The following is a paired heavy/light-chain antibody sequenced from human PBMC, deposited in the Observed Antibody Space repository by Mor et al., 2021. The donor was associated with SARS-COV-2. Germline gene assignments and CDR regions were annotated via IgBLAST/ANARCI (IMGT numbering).Heavy chain of an antibody. CDR1: GGSISPYY. J-gene: IGHJ5*02. CDR3: AKALDYGDHGKFDP. D-gene: IGHD4-17*01. Sequence: QVQLQESGPGLVKPSETLSLTCTVSGGSISPYYWSWIRQPPGKGLEWIGYIYYSGSTNYNPSLKSRVTISLDTSKKQFSLNLTSVTAADTAMYYCAKALDYGDHGKFDPWGQGTLVTVSS. V-gene: IGHV4-59*01. CDR2: IYYSGST.
Light chain of an antibody. Sequence: QSVLTQPPSVSGAPGQRVTISCTGRRSNIGAGYDVHWYQQLPGTAPKLLIYGNIKRPSGVPDRFSGSMSGTSASLAISGLQAEDEADYYCQSYDSGLIGVVFGGGTKLTVL. CDR3: QSYDSGLIGVV. CDR1: RSNIGAGYD. V-gene: IGLV1-40*01. CDR2: GNI. J-gene: IGLJ2*01.